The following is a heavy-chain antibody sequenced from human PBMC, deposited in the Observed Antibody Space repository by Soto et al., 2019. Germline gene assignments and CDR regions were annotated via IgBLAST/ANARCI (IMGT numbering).Heavy chain of an antibody. Sequence: ASVKVSCKASGYTFTSYAMHWVRQAPGQRLEWMGWINAGNGNTKYSQKFQGRVTITRDTSASTAYMELSSLRSEDTAVYYCARGVRFLEWPESNWLDPWGQGTLVTVSS. CDR1: GYTFTSYA. V-gene: IGHV1-3*01. J-gene: IGHJ5*02. D-gene: IGHD3-3*01. CDR3: ARGVRFLEWPESNWLDP. CDR2: INAGNGNT.